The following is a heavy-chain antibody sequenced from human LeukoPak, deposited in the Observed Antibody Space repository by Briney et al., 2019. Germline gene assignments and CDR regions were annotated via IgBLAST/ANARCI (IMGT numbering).Heavy chain of an antibody. Sequence: SETLSLTCTVSGGSISSYYWSWIRQPPGKGLEWIGYIYYSGSTNYNPSLKSRVTISLDTSKNQFSLKLSSVTAADTAVYYCARPGDCSGGTCYWYFDLWGRGTLVTVSS. D-gene: IGHD2-15*01. CDR3: ARPGDCSGGTCYWYFDL. CDR1: GGSISSYY. J-gene: IGHJ2*01. V-gene: IGHV4-59*08. CDR2: IYYSGST.